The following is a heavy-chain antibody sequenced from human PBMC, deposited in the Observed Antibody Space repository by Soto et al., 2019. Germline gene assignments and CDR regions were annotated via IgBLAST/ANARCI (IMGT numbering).Heavy chain of an antibody. CDR3: AREWPGAGREALDI. V-gene: IGHV1-18*01. D-gene: IGHD6-19*01. CDR2: ISDYNGNT. J-gene: IGHJ3*02. CDR1: GYSFSRFV. Sequence: QAHLVQSGPEVKKPGASVKVSCKTSGYSFSRFVIVWVRQAPGQGLEWMGWISDYNGNTNYAENLQGRVTMTTDSSTRTAYMELRSLRSDDSAVYYCAREWPGAGREALDIWGQGTMVTVSS.